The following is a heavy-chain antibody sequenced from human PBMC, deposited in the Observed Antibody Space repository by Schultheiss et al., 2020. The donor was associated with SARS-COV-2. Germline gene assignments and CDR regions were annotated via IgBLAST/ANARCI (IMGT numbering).Heavy chain of an antibody. Sequence: GGSLRLSCAASGFTFSSYSMNWVRQAPGRGLEWVGRIKSKTDGGTTDYAAPVKGRFTISRDDSKNTLYLQMNSLKTEDTAVYYCTTRWFGELLAFDIWGQGTMVTVSS. CDR3: TTRWFGELLAFDI. CDR2: IKSKTDGGTT. CDR1: GFTFSSYS. D-gene: IGHD3-10*01. V-gene: IGHV3-15*01. J-gene: IGHJ3*02.